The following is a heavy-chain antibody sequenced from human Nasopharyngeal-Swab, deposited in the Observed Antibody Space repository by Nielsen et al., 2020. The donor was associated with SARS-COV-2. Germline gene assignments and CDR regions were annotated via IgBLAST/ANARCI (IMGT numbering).Heavy chain of an antibody. CDR2: INSDGSNT. Sequence: GESLKISCTASGFTFSAYWMYWVRQAPGKGLVWVSRINSDGSNTAYADSVKGRFSISRDNAKNSLYLQMNSLRAEDTAVYYCARGCVLTGPTCNYYGMDVWGQGTTATVSS. CDR3: ARGCVLTGPTCNYYGMDV. J-gene: IGHJ6*02. D-gene: IGHD3-9*01. V-gene: IGHV3-74*01. CDR1: GFTFSAYW.